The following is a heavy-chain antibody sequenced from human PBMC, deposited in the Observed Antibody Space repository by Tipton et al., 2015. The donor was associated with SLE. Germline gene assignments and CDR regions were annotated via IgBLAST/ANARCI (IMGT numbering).Heavy chain of an antibody. CDR2: IYYSGST. Sequence: TLSLTCTVSGGSISSHYWSWIRQPPGKGLEWIGYIYYSGSTNYNPSLKSRVTISVDTSKNQFSLKLSSVTAADTAVYYCAGDASYYDILGGPYYFDYWGQGTLVTVSS. CDR3: AGDASYYDILGGPYYFDY. J-gene: IGHJ4*02. V-gene: IGHV4-59*11. D-gene: IGHD3-9*01. CDR1: GGSISSHY.